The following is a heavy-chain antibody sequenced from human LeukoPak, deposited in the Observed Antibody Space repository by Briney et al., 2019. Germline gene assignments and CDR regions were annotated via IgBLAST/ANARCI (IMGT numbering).Heavy chain of an antibody. CDR1: GFTFSDYY. J-gene: IGHJ4*02. V-gene: IGHV3-11*01. CDR3: AREEYVAYFDY. Sequence: GGSLRLSCAASGFTFSDYYISWIRQAPAKGLEWVSYISSSGSTVYYVDSVKGRFTISRDNAKNSLYLQMNSLRAEDTAVYYCAREEYVAYFDYWGQGTLVTVSS. D-gene: IGHD6-6*01. CDR2: ISSSGSTV.